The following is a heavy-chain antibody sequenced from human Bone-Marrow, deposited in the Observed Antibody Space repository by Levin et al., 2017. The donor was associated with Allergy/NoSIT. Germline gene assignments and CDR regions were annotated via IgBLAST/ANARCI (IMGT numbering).Heavy chain of an antibody. D-gene: IGHD2-2*02. CDR3: ARGYCISTSCYKLSPYYYYGMDV. CDR2: INPSGGST. V-gene: IGHV1-46*01. CDR1: GYTFTSYY. J-gene: IGHJ6*02. Sequence: GESLKISCKASGYTFTSYYMHWVRQAPGQGLEWMGIINPSGGSTSYAQKFQGRVTMTRDTSTSTVYMELSSLRSEDTAVYYCARGYCISTSCYKLSPYYYYGMDVWGQGTTVTVSS.